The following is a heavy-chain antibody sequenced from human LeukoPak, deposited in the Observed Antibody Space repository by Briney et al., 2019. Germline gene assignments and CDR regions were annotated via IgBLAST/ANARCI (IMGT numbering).Heavy chain of an antibody. J-gene: IGHJ3*02. CDR1: GFTFSSYS. Sequence: PGGSLRLSCAASGFTFSSYSMNWVRQAPGKGLEWVSYISSSSSTIYYADSVKGRFTISRDNAKNSLYLQMNSLRAEDTAVYYCARGKKVVVAAFNAFDIWGQGTMVTVSS. V-gene: IGHV3-48*01. CDR2: ISSSSSTI. CDR3: ARGKKVVVAAFNAFDI. D-gene: IGHD2-15*01.